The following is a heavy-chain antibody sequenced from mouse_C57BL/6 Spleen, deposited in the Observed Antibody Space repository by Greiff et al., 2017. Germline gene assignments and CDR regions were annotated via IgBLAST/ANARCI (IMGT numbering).Heavy chain of an antibody. CDR2: INPSSGYT. V-gene: IGHV1-4*01. CDR3: ARTPNWEEAMDY. J-gene: IGHJ4*01. D-gene: IGHD4-1*01. CDR1: GYTFTSYT. Sequence: QVQLQQSGAELARPGASVKMSCKASGYTFTSYTMHWVKQRPGQGLEWIGYINPSSGYTKYNQKFKDKATLTADKSSSTAYMQLSILTSEDSAVYYCARTPNWEEAMDYWGQGTSVTVSS.